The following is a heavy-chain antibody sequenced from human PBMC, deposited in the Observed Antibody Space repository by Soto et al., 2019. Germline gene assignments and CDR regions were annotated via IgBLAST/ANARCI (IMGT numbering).Heavy chain of an antibody. Sequence: QVQLVESGGGVVQPGRSLRLSCAASGFTFSSYGMHWVRQAPGKGLEWVAVISYDGSNKYYADSVKGRFIISRDNSKNTLYLQMNSLRAEDTAVYYCAKDLMGARDYWGQGTLVTVSS. D-gene: IGHD1-26*01. CDR3: AKDLMGARDY. CDR1: GFTFSSYG. J-gene: IGHJ4*02. CDR2: ISYDGSNK. V-gene: IGHV3-30*18.